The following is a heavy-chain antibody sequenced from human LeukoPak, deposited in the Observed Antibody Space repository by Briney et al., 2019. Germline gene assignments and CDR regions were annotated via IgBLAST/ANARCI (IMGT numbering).Heavy chain of an antibody. Sequence: SGGSLRLSCATSGFTFNGSALHWVRQASGEGLEWVGRIRSKGHRYATAYAASVKGRFTVSRDYSKNMAYLQMNSLNTEDTAIYYCTRRHYGDYVVDNWGQGTLVTVSS. D-gene: IGHD4-17*01. V-gene: IGHV3-73*01. J-gene: IGHJ4*02. CDR1: GFTFNGSA. CDR2: IRSKGHRYAT. CDR3: TRRHYGDYVVDN.